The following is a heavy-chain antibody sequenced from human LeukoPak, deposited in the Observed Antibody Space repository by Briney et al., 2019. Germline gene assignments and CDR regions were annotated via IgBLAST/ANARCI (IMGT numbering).Heavy chain of an antibody. J-gene: IGHJ6*03. CDR3: AKRGDWNSTFSYYYYMDV. CDR2: IYSGGST. D-gene: IGHD1-7*01. Sequence: GGSLRLSCAASGFTVSSNYMSWVRQAPGKGLEWVSVIYSGGSTYYADSVKGRFTISRDNSKNTLYLQMNSLRAEDTAVYYCAKRGDWNSTFSYYYYMDVWGKGTTVTVSS. V-gene: IGHV3-66*01. CDR1: GFTVSSNY.